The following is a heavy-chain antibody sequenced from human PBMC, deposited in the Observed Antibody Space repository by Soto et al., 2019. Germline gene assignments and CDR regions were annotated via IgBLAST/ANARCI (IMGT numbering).Heavy chain of an antibody. CDR2: ISGSGGST. CDR3: AKEYYYDSSGYFSRGYYFDY. CDR1: GFTFSSYA. Sequence: GGSLRLSCAASGFTFSSYAMSWVRQAPGKGLEWVSAISGSGGSTYYADSVKGRFTISRDNSKNTLYLQMNSLRAEDTAVYYCAKEYYYDSSGYFSRGYYFDYWGQGTLVTVSS. J-gene: IGHJ4*02. D-gene: IGHD3-22*01. V-gene: IGHV3-23*01.